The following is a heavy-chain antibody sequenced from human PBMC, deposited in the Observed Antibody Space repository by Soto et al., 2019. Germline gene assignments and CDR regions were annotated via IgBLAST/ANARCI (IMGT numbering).Heavy chain of an antibody. V-gene: IGHV4-34*01. CDR2: INHSGST. CDR3: ARRGRDGDYVKVRHYYYGMDV. D-gene: IGHD4-17*01. J-gene: IGHJ6*02. Sequence: QVQLQQWGAGLLKPSETLSLTCAVYGGSFSGYYWSWIRQPPGKGLEWIGEINHSGSTNYNPSLKSRVTISVDTSKNQFSLKLSSVIAADTALYYCARRGRDGDYVKVRHYYYGMDVWGQGTTVTVSS. CDR1: GGSFSGYY.